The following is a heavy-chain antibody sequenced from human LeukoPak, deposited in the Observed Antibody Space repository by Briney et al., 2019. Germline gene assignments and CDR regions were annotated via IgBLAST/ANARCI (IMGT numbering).Heavy chain of an antibody. J-gene: IGHJ4*02. CDR3: VRAGGPRPIDN. CDR1: GFTVSSNY. V-gene: IGHV3-53*01. CDR2: IYSGGYT. D-gene: IGHD3-16*01. Sequence: GGSLRLSCAASGFTVSSNYMSWVRQAPGKGLEWVSVIYSGGYTYYADSVKGRFTISRDNSKNTVYLQMNSLRAEDTAVYCCVRAGGPRPIDNWGQGTLVTVSS.